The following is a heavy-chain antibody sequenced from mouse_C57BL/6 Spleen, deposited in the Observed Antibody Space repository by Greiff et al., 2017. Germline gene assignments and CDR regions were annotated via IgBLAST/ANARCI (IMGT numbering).Heavy chain of an antibody. V-gene: IGHV1-82*01. D-gene: IGHD2-3*01. J-gene: IGHJ2*01. CDR3: ARSNGYYDY. Sequence: QVQLQQSGPELVKPGASVKISCKASGYAFSSSWMNWVKQRPGKGLEWIGRIYPGDGDTNYNVKFKGKATLTADKSSSTAYMQLSSLTSEDSAVYFCARSNGYYDYWGQGTTLTVSS. CDR1: GYAFSSSW. CDR2: IYPGDGDT.